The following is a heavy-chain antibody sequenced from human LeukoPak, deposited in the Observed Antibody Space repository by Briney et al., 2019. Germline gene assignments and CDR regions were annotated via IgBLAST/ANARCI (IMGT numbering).Heavy chain of an antibody. D-gene: IGHD5-12*01. V-gene: IGHV3-21*01. Sequence: GGSLRLSCVASGFTFSSYSMNWVRQAPGKGLEWVSSITRSSNYIYYADSVKGRFTISRDNAKNTLYLEMNSLRAEDTAVYYCARSYEYSRLEITRYFDYWGQGTLVTVSS. CDR2: ITRSSNYI. J-gene: IGHJ4*02. CDR1: GFTFSSYS. CDR3: ARSYEYSRLEITRYFDY.